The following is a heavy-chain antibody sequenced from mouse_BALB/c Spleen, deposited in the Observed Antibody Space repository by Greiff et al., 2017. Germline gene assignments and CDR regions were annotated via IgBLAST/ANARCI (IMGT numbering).Heavy chain of an antibody. J-gene: IGHJ2*01. CDR3: ARPNWDGGYYFDD. V-gene: IGHV5-6*01. CDR2: ISSGGSYT. Sequence: EVKLVESGGDLVKPGGSLKLSCAASGFTFSSYGMSWVRQTPDKRLEWVATISSGGSYTYYPDSVKGRFTISRDNAKNTLYLQMSSLKSEDTAMYYCARPNWDGGYYFDDWGQGTTLTVSS. D-gene: IGHD4-1*01. CDR1: GFTFSSYG.